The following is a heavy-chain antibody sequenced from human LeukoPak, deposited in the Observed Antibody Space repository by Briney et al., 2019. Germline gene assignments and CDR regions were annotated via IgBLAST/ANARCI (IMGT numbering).Heavy chain of an antibody. V-gene: IGHV3-33*01. CDR1: GFTFSSYG. Sequence: GGSLRLSCAASGFTFSSYGMHWVRQAPGKGLEWVAVIWYDGSNKYYADSVKGRFTISRDNSKNTLYLQMNSLRAEDTAVYHCARDRAGYSSGWYQGPFDYWGQGTLVTVSS. CDR3: ARDRAGYSSGWYQGPFDY. CDR2: IWYDGSNK. J-gene: IGHJ4*02. D-gene: IGHD6-19*01.